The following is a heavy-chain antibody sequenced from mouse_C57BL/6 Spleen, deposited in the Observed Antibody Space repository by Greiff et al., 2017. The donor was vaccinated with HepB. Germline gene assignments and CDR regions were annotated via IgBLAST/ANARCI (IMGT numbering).Heavy chain of an antibody. D-gene: IGHD2-4*01. Sequence: EVQLQQSGPELVKPGASVKISCKASGYTFTDYYMNWVKQSHGKSLEWIGDINPNNGGTSYNQKFKGKATLTVDKSSSTAYMELRSLTSEDSAVYYCARSKIGDYEGYYAMDYWGQGTSVTVSS. CDR3: ARSKIGDYEGYYAMDY. CDR1: GYTFTDYY. CDR2: INPNNGGT. V-gene: IGHV1-26*01. J-gene: IGHJ4*01.